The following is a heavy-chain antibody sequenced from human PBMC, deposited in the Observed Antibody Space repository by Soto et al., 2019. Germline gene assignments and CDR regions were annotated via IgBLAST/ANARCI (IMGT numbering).Heavy chain of an antibody. CDR2: ISGSGDNT. D-gene: IGHD3-10*01. V-gene: IGHV3-23*01. J-gene: IGHJ4*02. Sequence: GGSLRLSCAASGFTFTSFAMTWVRQAPGKGLEWVSAISGSGDNTYYADSVKGRFAISRDNSKNTLYLQMNSLRAADAALYYCAKHGPWFGELSPVHYWGQGTLVTVSS. CDR1: GFTFTSFA. CDR3: AKHGPWFGELSPVHY.